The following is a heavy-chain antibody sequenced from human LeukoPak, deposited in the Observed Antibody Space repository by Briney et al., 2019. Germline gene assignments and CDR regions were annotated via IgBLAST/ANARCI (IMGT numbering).Heavy chain of an antibody. J-gene: IGHJ4*02. Sequence: SETLSLTCTVSGGSISSGSYYGRWIRQPAGKGLEWIGRIYTSGSTNYNPSLKSRVTISVDTSKNQFSLKLSSVTAADTAVYYCARGQYYYDSSGYPDYWGQGTLVTVSS. CDR2: IYTSGST. CDR3: ARGQYYYDSSGYPDY. V-gene: IGHV4-61*02. D-gene: IGHD3-22*01. CDR1: GGSISSGSYY.